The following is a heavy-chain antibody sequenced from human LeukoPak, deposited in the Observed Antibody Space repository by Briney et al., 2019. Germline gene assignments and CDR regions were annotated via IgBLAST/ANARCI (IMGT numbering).Heavy chain of an antibody. Sequence: ASVKVSCKASGGTFSSYAISWVRQAPGQGLEWMGGIIPIFGTANYAQKFQGRVTITADESTSTAYMELSSLRSEDTAVYYCARGPYDSSGYYYDLGYWGQGTLVTVPS. CDR2: IIPIFGTA. V-gene: IGHV1-69*13. CDR1: GGTFSSYA. J-gene: IGHJ4*02. CDR3: ARGPYDSSGYYYDLGY. D-gene: IGHD3-22*01.